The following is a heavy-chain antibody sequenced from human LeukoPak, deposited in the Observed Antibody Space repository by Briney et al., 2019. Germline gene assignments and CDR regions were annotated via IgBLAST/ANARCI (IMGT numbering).Heavy chain of an antibody. CDR1: GGSISSYY. CDR2: INTSGST. V-gene: IGHV4-4*07. J-gene: IGHJ5*02. Sequence: QVQLQESGPGLVKPSETLSLPCTVSGGSISSYYWTWIRQSAGKGLEWIGRINTSGSTNYNPSLRSRVTMSVNTSKNQFSLNLTSVTAADTAVYSCAREGGDPRWLDPWGQGTLVTVSS. CDR3: AREGGDPRWLDP. D-gene: IGHD6-25*01.